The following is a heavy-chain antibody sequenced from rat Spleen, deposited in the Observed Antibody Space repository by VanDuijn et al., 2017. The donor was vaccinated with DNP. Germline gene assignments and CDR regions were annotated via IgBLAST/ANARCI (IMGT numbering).Heavy chain of an antibody. CDR1: GFTFSDYN. CDR3: ARDTTGLDY. CDR2: ISYDGSST. V-gene: IGHV5-7*01. Sequence: EVQLVESGGGLVQPGRSLKLSCAASGFTFSDYNMAWVRQAPKKGLEWFATISYDGSSTYYRDSVKGRFTISRDNAKSTLYLQMDSLRSEDTATYYCARDTTGLDYWGQGVMVTVSS. D-gene: IGHD1-6*01. J-gene: IGHJ2*01.